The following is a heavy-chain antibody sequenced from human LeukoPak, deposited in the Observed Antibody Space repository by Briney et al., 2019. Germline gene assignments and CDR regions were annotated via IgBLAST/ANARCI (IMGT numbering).Heavy chain of an antibody. D-gene: IGHD3-16*01. V-gene: IGHV3-48*01. J-gene: IGHJ4*02. Sequence: GGSLRLSCAASGFNFCSYVMGWVRQAPGKGLEWVSYISSFSGTINYADSVKGRFTISRDNAKNSLYLQMNSLRAEDTAVYYCASDQGGVGYWGQGTLVTVSS. CDR3: ASDQGGVGY. CDR2: ISSFSGTI. CDR1: GFNFCSYV.